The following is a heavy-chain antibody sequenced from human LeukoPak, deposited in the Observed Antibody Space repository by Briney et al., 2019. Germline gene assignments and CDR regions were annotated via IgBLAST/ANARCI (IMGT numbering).Heavy chain of an antibody. CDR3: ARDRSSDWHFDY. CDR2: ISSTSSYI. CDR1: GFTFRSYT. Sequence: PGGSLRLSCFASGFTFRSYTMSWVRQAPGKGLEWVSSISSTSSYIYYADSAKGRFTISRDNAKNSLYLQMHSLGAEDTAVYYCARDRSSDWHFDYWGQGTLVTVSS. J-gene: IGHJ4*02. D-gene: IGHD6-19*01. V-gene: IGHV3-21*06.